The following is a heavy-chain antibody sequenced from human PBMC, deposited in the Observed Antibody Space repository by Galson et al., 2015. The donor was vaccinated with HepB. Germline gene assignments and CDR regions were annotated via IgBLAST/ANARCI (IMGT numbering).Heavy chain of an antibody. CDR2: ISSSGHTI. CDR1: GVTSSDYY. D-gene: IGHD3-16*01. J-gene: IGHJ5*02. Sequence: SLRLSCAASGVTSSDYYMSWIRQAPGKGLEWVSYISSSGHTIYYVDSVKGRFTISRDNAKNSLYLQMNSLRAEDTAVYYCARSPLRWFDPWGQGTLVTVSS. CDR3: ARSPLRWFDP. V-gene: IGHV3-11*01.